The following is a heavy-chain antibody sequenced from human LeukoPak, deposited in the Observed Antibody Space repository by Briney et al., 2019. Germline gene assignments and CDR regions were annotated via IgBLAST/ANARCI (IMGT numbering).Heavy chain of an antibody. CDR1: GFIFNNYS. J-gene: IGHJ3*01. V-gene: IGHV3-23*01. CDR3: ARDEIQSGT. CDR2: ISGSGRNT. D-gene: IGHD6-25*01. Sequence: GGSLRLSCAASGFIFNNYSLSWVRQTPGKGLEWVSAISGSGRNTYYADSVKGRFTISRDNSRSTVDLQMNSLRAEDTGIYYCARDEIQSGTWGQGTMVIVSS.